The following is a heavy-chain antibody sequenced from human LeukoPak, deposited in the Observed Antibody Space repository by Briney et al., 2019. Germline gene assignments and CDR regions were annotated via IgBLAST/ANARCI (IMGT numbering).Heavy chain of an antibody. CDR1: GGSISSYY. CDR2: IYTSGST. Sequence: PSETLSLTCTVSGGSISSYYWSWLRQPAGKGLEWLGRIYTSGSTNYNPSLKSRVTMSVDTSKNQFSVKLSSVTAADTAVYYCARDGYYYDSTGYSGDYWGQGTLVTVSS. CDR3: ARDGYYYDSTGYSGDY. J-gene: IGHJ4*02. D-gene: IGHD3-22*01. V-gene: IGHV4-4*07.